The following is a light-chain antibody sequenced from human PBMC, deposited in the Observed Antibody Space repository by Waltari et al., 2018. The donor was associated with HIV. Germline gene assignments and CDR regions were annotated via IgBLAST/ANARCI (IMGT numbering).Light chain of an antibody. Sequence: QSALTQPASVSGSPGQSITISCTGTSSDVGGYNYVSWYQQHPGKAPKLMIAEVSKRPSGVTYRFSGSKSGNTASLTISGLQVEDEADYYCSSYTSSSTLYVFGTGTKVTVL. V-gene: IGLV2-14*01. CDR2: EVS. CDR3: SSYTSSSTLYV. CDR1: SSDVGGYNY. J-gene: IGLJ1*01.